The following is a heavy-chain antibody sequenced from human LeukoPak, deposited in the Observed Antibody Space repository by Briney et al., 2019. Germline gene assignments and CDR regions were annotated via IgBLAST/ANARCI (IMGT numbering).Heavy chain of an antibody. CDR1: GFTFSTCA. CDR2: ISDSGDST. V-gene: IGHV3-23*01. CDR3: AKDVRAEALDY. D-gene: IGHD6-19*01. Sequence: GGSLRLSCAASGFTFSTCAMNWVRQAPGKGLEWVSLISDSGDSTYYGDSVKGRFTISRDNSKNTLYLQINSLRVEDTALYYCAKDVRAEALDYWGQGTLVTVSS. J-gene: IGHJ4*02.